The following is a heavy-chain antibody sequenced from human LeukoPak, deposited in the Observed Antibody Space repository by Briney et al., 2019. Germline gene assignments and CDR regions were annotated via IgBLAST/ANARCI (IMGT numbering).Heavy chain of an antibody. Sequence: GRSLRLSCAASGFTFSSYDMHWVRQAPGKGLEWVALLWYDGSNKNYADSVKGRFTISRDNSKNTLFLQMNSLRAEDTAVYYCAKSDWFDPWGQGTLVTVSS. CDR3: AKSDWFDP. V-gene: IGHV3-33*06. CDR2: LWYDGSNK. CDR1: GFTFSSYD. J-gene: IGHJ5*02.